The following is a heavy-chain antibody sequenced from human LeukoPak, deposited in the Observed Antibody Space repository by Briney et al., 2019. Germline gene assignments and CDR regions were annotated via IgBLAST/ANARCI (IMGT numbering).Heavy chain of an antibody. D-gene: IGHD3-10*01. V-gene: IGHV1-18*01. CDR1: GYTFTSYG. CDR3: ARRGVIWGYFDY. Sequence: ASVKVSCKASGYTFTSYGISWVRRAPGQGLEWMGWISAYNGHTNYAQKLQGRVTMTTDTSTSTAYMELRSLRSDDTAVYYCARRGVIWGYFDYWGQGTLVTVSS. J-gene: IGHJ4*02. CDR2: ISAYNGHT.